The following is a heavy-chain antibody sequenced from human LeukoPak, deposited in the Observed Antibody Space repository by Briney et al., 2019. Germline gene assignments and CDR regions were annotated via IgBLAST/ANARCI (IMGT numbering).Heavy chain of an antibody. CDR3: AKDLPSIGERLLLDADY. J-gene: IGHJ4*02. CDR1: GFTFSSYA. V-gene: IGHV3-23*01. Sequence: GGSLRLSCAASGFTFSSYAMSWVRQAPGKGLEWVSAISGSGGSTHYADSVKGRFTISRDNSKNTLYLQMNSLRAEDTAVYYCAKDLPSIGERLLLDADYWGQGTLVTVSS. D-gene: IGHD3-3*01. CDR2: ISGSGGST.